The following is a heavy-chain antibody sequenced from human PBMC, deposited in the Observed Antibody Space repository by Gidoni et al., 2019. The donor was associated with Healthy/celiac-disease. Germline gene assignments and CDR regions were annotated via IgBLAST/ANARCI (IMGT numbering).Heavy chain of an antibody. Sequence: QVQLQESGPGLVKPSETLSLTCAVSGYSISSGYYWGWIRQPPGKGLEWIGSIYHSGSTYYNPSLKSRVTKSVDTSKNQFSLKLSSVTAADTAVYYCASSEYYYDSSGSRGAFDIWGQGTMVTVSS. V-gene: IGHV4-38-2*01. CDR2: IYHSGST. CDR3: ASSEYYYDSSGSRGAFDI. D-gene: IGHD3-22*01. J-gene: IGHJ3*02. CDR1: GYSISSGYY.